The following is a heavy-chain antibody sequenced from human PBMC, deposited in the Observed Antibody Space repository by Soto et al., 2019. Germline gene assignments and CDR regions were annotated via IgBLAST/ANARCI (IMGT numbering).Heavy chain of an antibody. V-gene: IGHV1-8*02. J-gene: IGHJ3*02. Sequence: ASVKVSCKASGYTFTGYYMHCVRQAPGQGLEWMGWINPNSGNTGYAQKFQGRVTMTRNTSISTAYMELSSLRSEDTAVYYCARLTYYDFWSGSLLNAFDIWGQGTMVTVSS. CDR1: GYTFTGYY. D-gene: IGHD3-3*01. CDR3: ARLTYYDFWSGSLLNAFDI. CDR2: INPNSGNT.